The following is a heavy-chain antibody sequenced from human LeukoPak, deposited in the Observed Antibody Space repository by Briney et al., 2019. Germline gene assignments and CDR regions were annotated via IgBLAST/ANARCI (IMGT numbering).Heavy chain of an antibody. CDR2: INPNSGGT. D-gene: IGHD6-25*01. V-gene: IGHV1-2*02. Sequence: ASVKVSCKASGYTFTGYYMHWVRQAPGQGLEWMGWINPNSGGTNYAQKLQGRVTMTTDTSTSTAYMELRSLRSDDTAVYYCARATWSSAENWFDPWGQGTLVTVSS. CDR3: ARATWSSAENWFDP. J-gene: IGHJ5*02. CDR1: GYTFTGYY.